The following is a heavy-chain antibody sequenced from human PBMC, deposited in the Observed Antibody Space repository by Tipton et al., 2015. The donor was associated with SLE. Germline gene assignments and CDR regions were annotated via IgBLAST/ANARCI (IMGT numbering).Heavy chain of an antibody. J-gene: IGHJ3*02. CDR2: VHSTGTP. Sequence: TLSLTCTVSGGSVSPYYWGWIRQSPGKGLEWIGYVHSTGTPNYNPSLKRRVIISVDTSKNQFSLKLNSVTAADTAVYYCAREEGQWDAFDIWGQGTMVTVSS. CDR3: AREEGQWDAFDI. CDR1: GGSVSPYY. V-gene: IGHV4-59*02. D-gene: IGHD6-19*01.